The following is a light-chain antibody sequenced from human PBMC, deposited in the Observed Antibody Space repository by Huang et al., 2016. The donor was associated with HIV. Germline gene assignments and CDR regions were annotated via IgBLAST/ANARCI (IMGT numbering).Light chain of an antibody. J-gene: IGKJ2*01. CDR1: ERIGSSY. Sequence: EIVLTQSPGTLSLSPGERATLACRASERIGSSYLAWDQHKPGQAHRLLISGASSRATGIPDRFSGSGSGTHFTLTINRLEPEDFAVYYCHQHGSSPPYTFGQGTKLEIK. CDR3: HQHGSSPPYT. V-gene: IGKV3-20*01. CDR2: GAS.